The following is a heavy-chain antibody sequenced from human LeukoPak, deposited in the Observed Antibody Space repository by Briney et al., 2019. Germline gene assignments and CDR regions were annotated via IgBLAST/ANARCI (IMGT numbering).Heavy chain of an antibody. D-gene: IGHD3-10*01. CDR3: ARARWFGELSLDALHFDY. V-gene: IGHV1-69*04. CDR1: GGTFSSYA. CDR2: IIPILGIA. Sequence: GASVKVSCKASGGTFSSYAISWVRQAPGQGLEWMGRIIPILGIANYAQKFQGRVTITADKSTSTAYMELSSLRSEDTAVYYCARARWFGELSLDALHFDYWGQGTLVTVSS. J-gene: IGHJ4*02.